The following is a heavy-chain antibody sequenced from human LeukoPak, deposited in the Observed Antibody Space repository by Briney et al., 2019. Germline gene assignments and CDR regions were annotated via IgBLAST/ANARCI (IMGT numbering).Heavy chain of an antibody. CDR2: IIPIFGAA. CDR1: GGTFSSYA. Sequence: SVKVSCKASGGTFSSYAISWVRQAPGQGLEWMGGIIPIFGAANYAQKFQGRVTITADESTSTAYMELSSLRSEDTAVYYCARDSSRFGELWGYFDYWGQGTLVTVSS. D-gene: IGHD3-10*01. V-gene: IGHV1-69*13. CDR3: ARDSSRFGELWGYFDY. J-gene: IGHJ4*02.